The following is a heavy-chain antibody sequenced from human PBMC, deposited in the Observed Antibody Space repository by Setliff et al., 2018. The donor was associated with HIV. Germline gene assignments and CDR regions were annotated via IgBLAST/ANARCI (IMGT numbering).Heavy chain of an antibody. D-gene: IGHD3-3*02. CDR3: TRKLAPGHGMDV. V-gene: IGHV3-74*01. CDR1: GFTFSSYW. CDR2: MNTDGSST. J-gene: IGHJ6*02. Sequence: LRLSCAASGFTFSSYWMHWVRQAPGKGLVWVFGMNTDGSSTRYADSVKGRFTISRDNAKNMLYLQMNSLSADDTAVYYCTRKLAPGHGMDVWGQGTTVTVSS.